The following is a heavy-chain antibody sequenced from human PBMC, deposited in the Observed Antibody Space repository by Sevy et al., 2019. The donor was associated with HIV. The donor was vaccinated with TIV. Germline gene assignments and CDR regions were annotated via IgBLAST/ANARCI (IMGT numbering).Heavy chain of an antibody. V-gene: IGHV4-30-4*01. CDR2: IYYSGST. CDR3: ARGNGGRFDY. CDR1: GGSISSADYY. D-gene: IGHD2-15*01. Sequence: SETLSLTCTVSGGSISSADYYWSWIRQPPGKGLEWIGYIYYSGSTYYNPSLKSRVTISVDTPKNQFSLKLSSVTAADTGVYYWARGNGGRFDYWGQGTLVTVSS. J-gene: IGHJ4*02.